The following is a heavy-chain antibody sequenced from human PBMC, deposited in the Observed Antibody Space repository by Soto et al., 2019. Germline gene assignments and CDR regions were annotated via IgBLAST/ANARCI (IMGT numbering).Heavy chain of an antibody. Sequence: QITLKESGPPLVRPAQTLTLTCAFSGFSLTTTSMGVAWIRQPPGKALEWLALIYWDDDQRYSPSLKDRLTISKDTSRSRVVLTSSNMNPEDTGTYFCAHAGDYDLLSLDHWGPGTLVTVSS. V-gene: IGHV2-5*02. CDR1: GFSLTTTSMG. J-gene: IGHJ4*02. D-gene: IGHD4-17*01. CDR2: IYWDDDQ. CDR3: AHAGDYDLLSLDH.